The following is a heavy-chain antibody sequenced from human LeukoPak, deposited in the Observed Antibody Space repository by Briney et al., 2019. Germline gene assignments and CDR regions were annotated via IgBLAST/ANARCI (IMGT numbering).Heavy chain of an antibody. D-gene: IGHD3-22*01. V-gene: IGHV2-70*01. CDR3: ARTSYYYDSSGYSNPFDY. CDR2: IDWDDDK. CDR1: GFSLSTSGMC. J-gene: IGHJ4*02. Sequence: VSGPTLVNPTQTLTLTCTFSGFSLSTSGMCVSWIRQPPGKALEWLALIDWDDDKYYSTSLKTRLTISKDTSKNQVVLTMTNMDPVDTATYYCARTSYYYDSSGYSNPFDYWGQGTLVSVSS.